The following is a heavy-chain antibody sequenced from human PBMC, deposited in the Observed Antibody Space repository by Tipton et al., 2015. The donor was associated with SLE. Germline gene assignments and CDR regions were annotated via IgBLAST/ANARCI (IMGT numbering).Heavy chain of an antibody. V-gene: IGHV4-30-4*01. CDR1: GGSISSADYY. J-gene: IGHJ4*02. CDR3: AGYSSSYFDY. Sequence: TLSLTCTVSGGSISSADYYWSWIRQPPGKGLEWLGYIYYSGSTHYNPSLKSRVTISVDTSKNQFSLKLSSVTAADTAVYYCAGYSSSYFDYWGQGTLVTVSS. D-gene: IGHD6-6*01. CDR2: IYYSGST.